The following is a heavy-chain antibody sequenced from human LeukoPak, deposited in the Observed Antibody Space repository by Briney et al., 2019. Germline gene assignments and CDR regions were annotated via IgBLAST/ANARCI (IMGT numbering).Heavy chain of an antibody. Sequence: SETLSLTCTVSGGSISSYYWSWIRQPPGKGLEWIGYINYSGSTNYNPSLKSRVTISVDTSKNQFSLKLSSVTAADTAVYYCARGKTYYYDSSGYYLDYWGQGTLVTVSS. CDR2: INYSGST. D-gene: IGHD3-22*01. J-gene: IGHJ4*02. CDR3: ARGKTYYYDSSGYYLDY. CDR1: GGSISSYY. V-gene: IGHV4-59*01.